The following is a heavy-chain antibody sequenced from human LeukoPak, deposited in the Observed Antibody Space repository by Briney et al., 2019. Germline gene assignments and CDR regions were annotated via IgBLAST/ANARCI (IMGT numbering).Heavy chain of an antibody. CDR3: TTGDTAMGLLDY. Sequence: PGGSLRLSCAASGFTFSNAWMSWVRQAPGKGLECVGRIKSKTDGGTTDYAAPVKGRFTISRDDSKNTLYLQMNSLKAEDTAVYYCTTGDTAMGLLDYWGQGTLVTVSS. D-gene: IGHD5-18*01. J-gene: IGHJ4*02. CDR1: GFTFSNAW. CDR2: IKSKTDGGTT. V-gene: IGHV3-15*01.